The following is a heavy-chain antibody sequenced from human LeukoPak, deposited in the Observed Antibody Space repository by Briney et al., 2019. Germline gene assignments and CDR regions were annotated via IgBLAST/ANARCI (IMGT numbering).Heavy chain of an antibody. CDR2: VYTSGST. J-gene: IGHJ4*02. D-gene: IGHD6-6*01. V-gene: IGHV4-4*07. CDR1: GGSISSYY. CDR3: ARGSSQLEPFDY. Sequence: PSETLSLTCTVSGGSISSYYWNWIRQPAGKGLEWIGHVYTSGSTTYSPSLKSRVTLSVDTSKNQFSLRLDSVTAADAAVYYCARGSSQLEPFDYWGQGTLVTVSS.